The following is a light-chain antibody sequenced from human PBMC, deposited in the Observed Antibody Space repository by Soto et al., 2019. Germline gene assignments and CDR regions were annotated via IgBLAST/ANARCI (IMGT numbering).Light chain of an antibody. Sequence: LTQPAPVSGTPGQSITISCTGTSSNVRAYNYVSWYQHHPDKAPKLMIFEVSDRPSGVSNRFSGSNSGNTASLTISGLQAEDEADYFCSSYTSNRSLVFGGGTKVTVL. CDR3: SSYTSNRSLV. V-gene: IGLV2-14*01. J-gene: IGLJ3*02. CDR1: SSNVRAYNY. CDR2: EVS.